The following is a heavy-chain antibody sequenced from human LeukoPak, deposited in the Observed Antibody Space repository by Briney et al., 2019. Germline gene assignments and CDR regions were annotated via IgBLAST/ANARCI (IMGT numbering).Heavy chain of an antibody. CDR2: ISAGGGVT. CDR3: AKGGSSWSEFDY. D-gene: IGHD6-13*01. Sequence: GGSLRLSCAASGFTFSSYAMSWVRQAPGKGLEWVSGISAGGGVTYYADSVKGRFTISRDNSKNTLHLQMNSLRDDDTAVYYCAKGGSSWSEFDYWGQGTLVTVSS. CDR1: GFTFSSYA. V-gene: IGHV3-23*01. J-gene: IGHJ4*02.